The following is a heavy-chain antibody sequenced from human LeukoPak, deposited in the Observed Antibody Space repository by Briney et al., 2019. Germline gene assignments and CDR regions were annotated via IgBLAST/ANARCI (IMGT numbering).Heavy chain of an antibody. J-gene: IGHJ4*02. V-gene: IGHV3-21*01. CDR1: GFTFSSYS. Sequence: PGGSLRLSCAASGFTFSSYSMNWVRQAPGKGLEWVSSISSSSSYIYYADSVKGRFTISRDNAKNSLYLQMNSLRAEDTAVYYCARVPKVAPEYYFDYWGQGTLVTVSS. CDR3: ARVPKVAPEYYFDY. CDR2: ISSSSSYI.